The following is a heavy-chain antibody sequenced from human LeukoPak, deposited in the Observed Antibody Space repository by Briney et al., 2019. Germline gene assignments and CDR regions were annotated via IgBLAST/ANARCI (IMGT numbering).Heavy chain of an antibody. CDR1: GFTFSSYW. CDR3: ARDRTYDSSGYSDY. J-gene: IGHJ4*02. V-gene: IGHV3-7*01. CDR2: IKQDGSEK. D-gene: IGHD3-22*01. Sequence: GGSLRLSCAASGFTFSSYWMSWVRQAPGKGLEWVANIKQDGSEKYYVDSVKGRFTISRDNAKNSLCLQMNSLRAEDTAVYYCARDRTYDSSGYSDYWGQGTLVTVSS.